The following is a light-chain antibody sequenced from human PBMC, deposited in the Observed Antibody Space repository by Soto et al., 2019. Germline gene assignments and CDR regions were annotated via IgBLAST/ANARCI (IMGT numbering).Light chain of an antibody. V-gene: IGKV1-5*01. Sequence: MTQSPATLSASVGDRLTITCRASQTIRRWLAWYQQRPGKAPKVLIYDASTLESGVPARFSGSGSETEFTLTISSLQPEDSATYYCQHYNSDPWTFGQGTKVEIK. J-gene: IGKJ1*01. CDR2: DAS. CDR3: QHYNSDPWT. CDR1: QTIRRW.